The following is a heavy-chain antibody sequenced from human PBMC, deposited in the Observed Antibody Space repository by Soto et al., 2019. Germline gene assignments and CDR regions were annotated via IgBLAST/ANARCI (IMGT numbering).Heavy chain of an antibody. CDR3: ASRANYYDSSGYYTFDY. D-gene: IGHD3-22*01. J-gene: IGHJ4*02. CDR1: GYSFTSYW. V-gene: IGHV5-10-1*01. CDR2: IDPSDSYT. Sequence: PGESLKISCKGSGYSFTSYWISWVRQMPGKGLEWMGRIDPSDSYTNYSPSFQGHVTISADKSIGTAYLQWSSLKASDTAMYYCASRANYYDSSGYYTFDYWGQGTLVTVS.